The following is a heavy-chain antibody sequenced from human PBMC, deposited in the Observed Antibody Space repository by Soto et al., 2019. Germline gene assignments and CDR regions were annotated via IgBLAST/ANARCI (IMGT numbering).Heavy chain of an antibody. CDR3: ARKGSSSGPDYEY. J-gene: IGHJ4*02. V-gene: IGHV3-72*01. CDR2: TRNKASSYTT. CDR1: GFSFSDYY. D-gene: IGHD3-22*01. Sequence: EVQLVESGGGLVQPGGSLRLSCAASGFSFSDYYINWVRQAPGKGLEWVGRTRNKASSYTTDYAAFVKGRFTISRDDSKNLIYLQMNSLKTEDTAVYYCARKGSSSGPDYEYWGQGTLVTVSS.